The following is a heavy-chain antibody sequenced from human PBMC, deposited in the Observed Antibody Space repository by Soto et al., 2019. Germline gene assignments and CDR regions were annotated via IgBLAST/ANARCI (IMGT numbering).Heavy chain of an antibody. CDR3: VADSSGYDDFDY. Sequence: GSLRLSCAASGFTFSDYYMSWIRQAPGKGLEWVSYISSSSSYTNYADSVKGRFTISRDNAKNSLYLQMNSLRAEDTAVYYCVADSSGYDDFDYWGQGTLVTVSS. CDR2: ISSSSSYT. D-gene: IGHD3-22*01. CDR1: GFTFSDYY. V-gene: IGHV3-11*06. J-gene: IGHJ4*02.